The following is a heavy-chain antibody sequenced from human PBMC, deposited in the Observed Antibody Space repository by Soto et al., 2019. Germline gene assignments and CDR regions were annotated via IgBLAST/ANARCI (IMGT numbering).Heavy chain of an antibody. V-gene: IGHV4-30-2*01. D-gene: IGHD5-18*01. CDR3: ARGYGRNFDY. CDR1: GGSISSGGYS. CDR2: IYHSGST. Sequence: SETLSLTCAVSGGSISSGGYSWSWIRQPPGKGLEWIGYIYHSGSTYYNPSLKSRVTISVDRSKNQFSLKLSSVTAADTAIYYCARGYGRNFDYWGQGTLVTVSS. J-gene: IGHJ4*02.